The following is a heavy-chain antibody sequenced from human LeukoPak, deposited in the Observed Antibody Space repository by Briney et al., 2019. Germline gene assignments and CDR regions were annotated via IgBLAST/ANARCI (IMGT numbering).Heavy chain of an antibody. CDR3: ARLVGDSAGY. CDR2: INHSGST. V-gene: IGHV4-34*01. CDR1: GGSFSGYY. J-gene: IGHJ4*02. Sequence: SETLSLTCAVYGGSFSGYYWSWIRQPPGKGPEWIGEINHSGSTNYNPSLKSRVTISVDTSKNQFSLKLSSVTAADTAVYYCARLVGDSAGYWGQGTLVTVSS. D-gene: IGHD1-26*01.